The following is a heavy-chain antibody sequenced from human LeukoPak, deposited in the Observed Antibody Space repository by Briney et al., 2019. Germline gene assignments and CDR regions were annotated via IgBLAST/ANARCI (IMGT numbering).Heavy chain of an antibody. CDR2: ISSTGGTT. CDR3: ARDSKPPQLRFLEWERNWFDP. V-gene: IGHV3-23*01. D-gene: IGHD3-3*01. J-gene: IGHJ5*02. Sequence: GGSLRLSCAASGITFSSYGMSWVRQAPGKGLEWVSSISSTGGTTYYADSVKGRFTISRDNSKNTLYLQMNSLRADDTAVYYCARDSKPPQLRFLEWERNWFDPWGQGTLVTVSS. CDR1: GITFSSYG.